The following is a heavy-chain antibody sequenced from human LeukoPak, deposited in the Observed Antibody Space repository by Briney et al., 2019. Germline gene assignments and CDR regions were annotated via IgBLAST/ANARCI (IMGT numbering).Heavy chain of an antibody. V-gene: IGHV4-39*01. J-gene: IGHJ4*02. CDR2: IYYSGST. CDR3: ARLTDIVVVPAAYFDY. Sequence: SETLSLTCTVSGGSISSSSYYWGWIRQPPGKGLEWIGSIYYSGSTYYNPSLKSRVTISVDTSKNQFSLKLSSVTAADTAVYYCARLTDIVVVPAAYFDYWGQGTLVTVSS. D-gene: IGHD2-2*01. CDR1: GGSISSSSYY.